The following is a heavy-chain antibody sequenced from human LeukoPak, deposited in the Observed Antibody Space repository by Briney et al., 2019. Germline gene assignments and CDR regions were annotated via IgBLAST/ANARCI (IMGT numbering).Heavy chain of an antibody. CDR3: ARDSGPFRVSRSWKDWFDP. Sequence: GGSLRLSCAASGFTFSSYGMHWVRQAPGKGLEWAAVILYDGSNKYYADSVKGRFTISRDNSKNTLYLQMNSLRAEDTAVYYCARDSGPFRVSRSWKDWFDPWGQGTLVTVSS. V-gene: IGHV3-33*01. J-gene: IGHJ5*02. D-gene: IGHD6-13*01. CDR2: ILYDGSNK. CDR1: GFTFSSYG.